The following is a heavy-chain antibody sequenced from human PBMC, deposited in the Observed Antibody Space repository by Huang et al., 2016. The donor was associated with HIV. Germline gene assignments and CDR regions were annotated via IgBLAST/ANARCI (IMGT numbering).Heavy chain of an antibody. J-gene: IGHJ6*02. D-gene: IGHD3-9*01. CDR3: ARGAARYFDRGGTRYFGMDV. CDR1: GGSFSGYY. Sequence: QVQLQQWGAGLLRPSETLSLACAVYGGSFSGYYWSWIRQPPGKGLEWIGEIKRRGGTTYNPSLGSRVSIPVDTSKNQFSLKLTSVAAADTAVYYCARGAARYFDRGGTRYFGMDVWGQGTTVTVSS. V-gene: IGHV4-34*01. CDR2: IKRRGGT.